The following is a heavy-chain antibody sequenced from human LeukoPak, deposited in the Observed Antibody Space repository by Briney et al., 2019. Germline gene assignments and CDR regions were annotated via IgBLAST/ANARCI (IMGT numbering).Heavy chain of an antibody. CDR1: GFTFSSYS. CDR2: ISSSSSTI. V-gene: IGHV3-48*01. J-gene: IGHJ5*02. CDR3: ARDGFIWFGEFNWFEP. Sequence: GGSLRLSCAASGFTFSSYSMNWVRQAPGKGLEWVSYISSSSSTIYYADSVKGRFTISRDNAKNSLYLQMNSLRAEDTAVYYCARDGFIWFGEFNWFEPWGQGTLVTVSS. D-gene: IGHD3-10*01.